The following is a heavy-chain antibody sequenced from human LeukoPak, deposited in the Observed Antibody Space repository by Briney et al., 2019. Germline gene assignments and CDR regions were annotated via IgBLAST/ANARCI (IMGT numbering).Heavy chain of an antibody. D-gene: IGHD2-2*01. CDR1: GFTFSSYW. CDR2: IKQDGSEK. V-gene: IGHV3-7*01. CDR3: ARSCSSTSCYPYFDY. J-gene: IGHJ4*02. Sequence: GGSLRHSCAASGFTFSSYWMSWVRQAPGKGLEWVANIKQDGSEKYYVDSVKGRFTISRDNAKNSLYLQMNSLRAEDTAVYYCARSCSSTSCYPYFDYWGQGTLVTVSS.